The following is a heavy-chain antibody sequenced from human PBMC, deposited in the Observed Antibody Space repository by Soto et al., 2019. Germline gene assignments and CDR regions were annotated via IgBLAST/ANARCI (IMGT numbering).Heavy chain of an antibody. CDR2: SHQSGNT. Sequence: QVQLQESGPGLVKPSGTLSLTCAVSGVSISRHDWWTWVRQPPGKGLEWIGESHQSGNTNYNSSLXSRVTISVDKSKNQFSLNLSSVTVADTAVYYCATRDTSRFYWGQGTLVTVSS. CDR1: GVSISRHDW. D-gene: IGHD6-13*01. V-gene: IGHV4-4*02. J-gene: IGHJ4*02. CDR3: ATRDTSRFY.